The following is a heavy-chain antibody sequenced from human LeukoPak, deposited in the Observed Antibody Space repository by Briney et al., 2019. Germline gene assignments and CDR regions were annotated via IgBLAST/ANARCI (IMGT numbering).Heavy chain of an antibody. J-gene: IGHJ4*02. CDR3: ARSFRFTSGWPFDY. Sequence: GRSLRLSCAASGFTFSDHYMDWVRQAPGKGLEWVGRIRNKPHSYTTEYAAPVKGRFAISRDDSKNSLYPQMDSLKTEDTAVYYCARSFRFTSGWPFDYWGQRTLVTVSS. CDR1: GFTFSDHY. V-gene: IGHV3-72*01. CDR2: IRNKPHSYTT. D-gene: IGHD6-19*01.